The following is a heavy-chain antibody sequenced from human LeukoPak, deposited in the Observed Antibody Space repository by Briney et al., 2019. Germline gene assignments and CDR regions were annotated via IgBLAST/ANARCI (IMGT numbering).Heavy chain of an antibody. V-gene: IGHV3-48*01. D-gene: IGHD6-6*01. CDR2: ISDSAI. Sequence: GGSLRLSCATSGFTFTNYGMNWFRQAPGKGLEWVSYISDSAILYADSVKGRFTISRDNAKNSLYLQMNSLRAEDTAVYYCASCSSSSYYYYYMDVWGKGTTVTVSS. CDR3: ASCSSSSYYYYYMDV. J-gene: IGHJ6*03. CDR1: GFTFTNYG.